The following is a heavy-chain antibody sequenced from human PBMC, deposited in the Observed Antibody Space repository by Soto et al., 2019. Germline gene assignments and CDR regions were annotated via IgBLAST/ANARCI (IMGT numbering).Heavy chain of an antibody. CDR1: GYTFTSYG. V-gene: IGHV1-18*01. D-gene: IGHD3-22*01. Sequence: ASVKVSCKASGYTFTSYGISWVRQAPGQGLEWMGWISAYNGNTNYAQKLQGRVTMTTDTSTSTAYMELRSLRSDDTAVYYCARDPYYYDSSGYQGGMDVWGQGTTVTVSS. CDR3: ARDPYYYDSSGYQGGMDV. J-gene: IGHJ6*02. CDR2: ISAYNGNT.